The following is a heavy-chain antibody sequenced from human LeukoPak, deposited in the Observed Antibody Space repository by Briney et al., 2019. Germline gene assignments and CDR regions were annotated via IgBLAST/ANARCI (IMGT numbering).Heavy chain of an antibody. D-gene: IGHD5-24*01. CDR2: IRYDGSNK. Sequence: PGGSLRLSCAASGFTFSSYGMHWVRQAPGKGLEWVAFIRYDGSNKYYVDSVKGRFTISRDNSKNTLYLQMISLRAEDTAVYYCAKSGYNRFDYWGQGTLVTVSS. V-gene: IGHV3-30*02. CDR1: GFTFSSYG. CDR3: AKSGYNRFDY. J-gene: IGHJ4*02.